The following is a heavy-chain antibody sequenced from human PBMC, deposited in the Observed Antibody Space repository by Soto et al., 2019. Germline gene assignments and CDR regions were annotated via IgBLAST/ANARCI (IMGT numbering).Heavy chain of an antibody. J-gene: IGHJ6*03. CDR3: AKDLSSFSDIVVVGASFAYYMDV. CDR2: ISGSGGST. Sequence: GGSLRLSCAASGFTFSSYAMSWVRQAPGKGLEWVSAISGSGGSTYYADSVKGRFTISRDNSKNTLYLQMNSLRAEDTAVYYCAKDLSSFSDIVVVGASFAYYMDVWGKGTTVTVSS. D-gene: IGHD2-15*01. CDR1: GFTFSSYA. V-gene: IGHV3-23*01.